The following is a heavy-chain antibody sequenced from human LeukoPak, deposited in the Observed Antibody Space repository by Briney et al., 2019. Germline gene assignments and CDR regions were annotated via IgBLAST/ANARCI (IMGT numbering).Heavy chain of an antibody. CDR1: GGSISSGGYY. Sequence: SETLSLTCTVSGGSISSGGYYWSWIRQHPGKGLEWIGYVYYSGSTYYNPSLKSRVTISVDTSKNQFSLKLSSVTAADTAVYYCASSYDSSDVDAFDIWGQGTMVTVSS. V-gene: IGHV4-31*03. CDR3: ASSYDSSDVDAFDI. D-gene: IGHD3-22*01. CDR2: VYYSGST. J-gene: IGHJ3*02.